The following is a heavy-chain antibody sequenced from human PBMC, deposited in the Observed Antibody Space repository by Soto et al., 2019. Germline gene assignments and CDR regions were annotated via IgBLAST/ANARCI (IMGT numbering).Heavy chain of an antibody. CDR1: GFTFANSW. CDR3: ATAEVDY. Sequence: EVQLVESGGGLVQPGGSLRLSCAASGFTFANSWMHWIRQAPGKGPEWVSRVTGDGHTIQYADSVKGRFTVSRDNAKNTLFLQMNSLRADDTAVYYCATAEVDYWGPGTLVTVSS. J-gene: IGHJ4*02. V-gene: IGHV3-74*01. CDR2: VTGDGHTI.